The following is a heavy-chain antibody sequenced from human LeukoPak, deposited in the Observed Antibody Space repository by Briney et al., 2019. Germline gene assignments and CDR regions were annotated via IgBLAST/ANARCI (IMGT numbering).Heavy chain of an antibody. J-gene: IGHJ5*02. D-gene: IGHD1-26*01. CDR2: VSADESGK. CDR3: ASLDRSEIP. V-gene: IGHV3-64*01. CDR1: GFSFDKFG. Sequence: PGGSLRLSCVASGFSFDKFGMHWVRQAPGKGLEYVSSVSADESGKCYTKSVRGRFSISRDNSKNTMYLQLGNLRPDDMGIYYCASLDRSEIPWGPGTLVTVSS.